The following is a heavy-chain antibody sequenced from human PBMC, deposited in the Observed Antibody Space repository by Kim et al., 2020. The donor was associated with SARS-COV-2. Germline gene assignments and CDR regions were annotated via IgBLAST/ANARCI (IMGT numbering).Heavy chain of an antibody. J-gene: IGHJ5*02. CDR3: TTYYHHPGALLWFGEPYNWFDP. V-gene: IGHV3-15*01. D-gene: IGHD3-10*01. CDR2: IKSKTDGGTT. Sequence: GGSLRLSCAASGFTFSNAWMSWVRQAPGKGLEWVGRIKSKTDGGTTDYAAPVKGRFTISRDDSKNTLYLQMNSLKTEDTAVYYCTTYYHHPGALLWFGEPYNWFDPWGQGTLVTVSS. CDR1: GFTFSNAW.